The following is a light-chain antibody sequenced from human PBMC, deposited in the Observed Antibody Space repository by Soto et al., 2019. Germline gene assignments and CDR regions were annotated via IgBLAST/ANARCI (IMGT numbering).Light chain of an antibody. CDR2: DVS. CDR3: SSYTSSSTLFYV. J-gene: IGLJ1*01. Sequence: QSVLTQPASVSGSPGQSITISCTGTSSDVCGYNYVSWYQQHPGKAPKLMIYDVSNRPSGVSNRFSGSKSGNTASLTISGLQAEDEADYYCSSYTSSSTLFYVFGTGTRSPS. V-gene: IGLV2-14*01. CDR1: SSDVCGYNY.